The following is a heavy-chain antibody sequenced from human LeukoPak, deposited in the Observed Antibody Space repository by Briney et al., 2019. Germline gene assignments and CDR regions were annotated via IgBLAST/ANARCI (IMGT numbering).Heavy chain of an antibody. V-gene: IGHV4-38-2*02. J-gene: IGHJ3*02. D-gene: IGHD1-7*01. CDR1: GYSISSGYY. Sequence: SETLSLTCTVSGYSISSGYYWGWIRQPPGKGLEWIGSIYHSGSTYYNPSLKSRVTISVDTSKNQFSLKLSSVTAADTAVYYCARHPLGITGTTGAFDIWGQGTMVTVSS. CDR3: ARHPLGITGTTGAFDI. CDR2: IYHSGST.